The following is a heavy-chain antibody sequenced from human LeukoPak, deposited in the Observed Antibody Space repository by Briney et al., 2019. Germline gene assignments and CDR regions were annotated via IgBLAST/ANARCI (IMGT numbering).Heavy chain of an antibody. V-gene: IGHV3-30*02. CDR1: GFTFSSYW. J-gene: IGHJ4*02. Sequence: PGGSLRLSCAASGFTFSSYWMSWVRQAPGKGLEWVAFIRYDGSNKYYADSVKGRFTISRDNSKNTLYLQMNSLRAEDTAVYYCAKGERITIFGVVPNYFDYWGQGTLVTVSS. D-gene: IGHD3-3*01. CDR3: AKGERITIFGVVPNYFDY. CDR2: IRYDGSNK.